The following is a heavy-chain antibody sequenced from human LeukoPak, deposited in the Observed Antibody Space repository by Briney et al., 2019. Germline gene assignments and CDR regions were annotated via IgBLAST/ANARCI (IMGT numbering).Heavy chain of an antibody. J-gene: IGHJ4*02. CDR1: GGTFSSYA. CDR3: ARALVGARSPFDY. Sequence: GASVKVSCKASGGTFSSYAISWVRQAPGQGLEWMGGIIPIFGTANYAQKFQGRVTITADKSTSTAYMELSSLRSEDTAVYYCARALVGARSPFDYWGQGTLVTVSS. V-gene: IGHV1-69*06. D-gene: IGHD1-26*01. CDR2: IIPIFGTA.